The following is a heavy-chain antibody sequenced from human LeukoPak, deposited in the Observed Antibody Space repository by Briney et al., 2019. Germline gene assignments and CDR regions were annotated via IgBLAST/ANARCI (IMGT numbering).Heavy chain of an antibody. CDR3: ARQYSSSWYEGSYYFDY. Sequence: GESLKISCKGSGYSFTSYWIGWVRQMPGKGLEGMGISYPGDSDTRYSPSFQGQGTISADKSISTAYLQWSSLKASDTAMYYCARQYSSSWYEGSYYFDYWGQGTLVTVSS. D-gene: IGHD6-13*01. CDR1: GYSFTSYW. V-gene: IGHV5-51*01. J-gene: IGHJ4*02. CDR2: SYPGDSDT.